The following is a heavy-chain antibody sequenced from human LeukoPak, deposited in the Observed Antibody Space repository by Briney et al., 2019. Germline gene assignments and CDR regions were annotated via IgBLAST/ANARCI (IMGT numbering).Heavy chain of an antibody. V-gene: IGHV3-30-3*01. Sequence: GGSLRLSCAASGFTFSSYAMHWVRQAPGKGLEWVAVISYDGSKKYYADSVKGRFTISRDKSKNTLYLQMNSLRAEDTAVYYCAGEMERILWFGEGGQGTLVTVSS. J-gene: IGHJ4*02. CDR1: GFTFSSYA. CDR3: AGEMERILWFGE. D-gene: IGHD3-10*01. CDR2: ISYDGSKK.